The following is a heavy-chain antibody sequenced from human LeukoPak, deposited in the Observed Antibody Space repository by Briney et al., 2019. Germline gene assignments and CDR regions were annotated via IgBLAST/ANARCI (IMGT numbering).Heavy chain of an antibody. D-gene: IGHD3-22*01. V-gene: IGHV3-23*01. J-gene: IGHJ4*02. CDR3: AKDSSADDSSGYSYYFDY. CDR2: ISGSGGST. CDR1: GXTFSXYA. Sequence: GGSLRLSCAASGXTFSXYAXSWVXQTPGXGLEWVXSISGSGGSTYYADSVKGRFTISRDNSKNTLDLQMNSLRAEDTAVYYCAKDSSADDSSGYSYYFDYWGQGTLVTVSS.